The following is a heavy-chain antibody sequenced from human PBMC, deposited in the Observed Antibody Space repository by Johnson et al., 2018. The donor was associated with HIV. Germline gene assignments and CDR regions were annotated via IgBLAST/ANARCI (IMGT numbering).Heavy chain of an antibody. CDR1: GFTFSSYG. V-gene: IGHV3-30*02. CDR3: AKHLDGDSNDAFDI. D-gene: IGHD4-17*01. Sequence: QVQLVESGGGVVQSGRSLRLSCAASGFTFSSYGMHWVRQAPGKGLDWVAFVRYDGSNKYYADSVKGRFTISRDNSKNTLYLQVNSLRAEDTAVYYCAKHLDGDSNDAFDIWGQGTMVTVSS. CDR2: VRYDGSNK. J-gene: IGHJ3*02.